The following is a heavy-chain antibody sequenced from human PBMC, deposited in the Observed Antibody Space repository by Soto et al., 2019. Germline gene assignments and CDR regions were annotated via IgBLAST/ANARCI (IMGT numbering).Heavy chain of an antibody. CDR2: FSGSGVNI. CDR3: AKDPPWTVGPLAMDV. CDR1: VFTLSTHA. D-gene: IGHD2-2*01. V-gene: IGHV3-23*01. Sequence: PGGSLRLACVASVFTLSTHAMSWVRQVPGKGLEWVSTFSGSGVNIYYGESVKGRFTISRDDPKNTLYLDMNSLRVEDTAVYYCAKDPPWTVGPLAMDVWGQGTTVTVSS. J-gene: IGHJ6*02.